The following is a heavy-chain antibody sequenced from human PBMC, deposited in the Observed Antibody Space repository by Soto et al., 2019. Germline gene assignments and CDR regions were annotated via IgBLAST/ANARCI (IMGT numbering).Heavy chain of an antibody. CDR2: INHSGSA. CDR3: ARGGYDRYNWFDP. D-gene: IGHD3-3*01. J-gene: IGHJ5*02. V-gene: IGHV4-34*01. CDR1: GGSFSGYY. Sequence: SETLSLTCAVYGGSFSGYYWSWIRQPPGKGLEWIGEINHSGSANYNPSLKSRVTISVDTSKNQFSLKLSSVTAADTAVYYCARGGYDRYNWFDPWGQGTLVTVSS.